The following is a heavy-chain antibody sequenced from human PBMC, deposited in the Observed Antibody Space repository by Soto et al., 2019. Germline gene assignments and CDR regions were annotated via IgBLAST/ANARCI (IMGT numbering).Heavy chain of an antibody. CDR3: AHRREEPLFSNWFDP. J-gene: IGHJ5*02. D-gene: IGHD2-21*01. V-gene: IGHV2-5*02. Sequence: SGPTLVKPTQTLTLTCTFSGFSLSTSGVGVGWIRQPPGKALEWLALIYWDDDKRYSPSLKSRLTITKDTSKNQVVLTMTNMDPVDTATYYCAHRREEPLFSNWFDPWGQGTLVTVSS. CDR2: IYWDDDK. CDR1: GFSLSTSGVG.